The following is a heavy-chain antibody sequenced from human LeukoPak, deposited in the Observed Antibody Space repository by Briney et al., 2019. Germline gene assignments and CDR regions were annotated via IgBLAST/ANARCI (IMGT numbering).Heavy chain of an antibody. V-gene: IGHV3-30-3*01. CDR2: ILYDGSNK. CDR3: AGGCSSTSCYKVELDY. J-gene: IGHJ4*02. D-gene: IGHD2-2*02. Sequence: GGSLRLSCAASGFTFSSYAMHWVRQAPGKGLEWVAVILYDGSNKYYADSVKGRFTISRDNSKNTLYLQMNSLRAEDTAVYYCAGGCSSTSCYKVELDYWGQGTLVTVPS. CDR1: GFTFSSYA.